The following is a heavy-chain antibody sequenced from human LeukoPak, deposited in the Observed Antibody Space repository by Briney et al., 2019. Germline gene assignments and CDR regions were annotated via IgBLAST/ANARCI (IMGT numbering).Heavy chain of an antibody. CDR3: ARVLVVVNPHILGPNAFDI. Sequence: GASVKVSCKASGGTFSSYAISWVRQAPGQGLEWMGRIIPVFGTANYAQKFQGRVTITTDESTSTAYMELSSLRSEDTAVYYCARVLVVVNPHILGPNAFDIWGQGTMVTVSS. V-gene: IGHV1-69*05. J-gene: IGHJ3*02. D-gene: IGHD3-22*01. CDR2: IIPVFGTA. CDR1: GGTFSSYA.